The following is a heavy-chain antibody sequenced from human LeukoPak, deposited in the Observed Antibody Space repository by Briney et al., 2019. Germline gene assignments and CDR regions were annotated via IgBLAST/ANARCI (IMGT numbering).Heavy chain of an antibody. CDR3: ARDDRSPNYYYYYGMGV. V-gene: IGHV1-69*04. J-gene: IGHJ6*02. Sequence: ASVKVSCKASGGTFSSYAISWVRQAPGQGLEWMGRIIPIFGIANYAQKFQGRVTITADKSTSTAYMELSSLRSEDTAVYYCARDDRSPNYYYYYGMGVWGQGTTVTVSS. D-gene: IGHD1-14*01. CDR2: IIPIFGIA. CDR1: GGTFSSYA.